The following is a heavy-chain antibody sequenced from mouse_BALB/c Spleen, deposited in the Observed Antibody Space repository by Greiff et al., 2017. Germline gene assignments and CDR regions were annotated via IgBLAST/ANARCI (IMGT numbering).Heavy chain of an antibody. D-gene: IGHD4-1*01. J-gene: IGHJ3*01. Sequence: VQLQQSGPELVKPGASVKMSCKASGYTFTSYVMHWVKQKPGQGLERIGYINPYNDGTKYNEKFKGKATLTSDKSSSTAYMELSSLTSEDSAVYYCARGGGTTPFAYGGQGTLVTVSA. CDR1: GYTFTSYV. CDR2: INPYNDGT. V-gene: IGHV1-14*01. CDR3: ARGGGTTPFAY.